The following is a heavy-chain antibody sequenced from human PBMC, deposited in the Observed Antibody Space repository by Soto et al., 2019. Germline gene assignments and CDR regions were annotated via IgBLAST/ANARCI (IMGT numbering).Heavy chain of an antibody. CDR2: VGDSGGST. CDR3: AKWSGYDWMRPYYFDY. Sequence: GGSLRLSCAASGFIFSSYAMSWVRQAPGEGLEWVSAVGDSGGSTYYADSVKGRFTISRDNSKNTLYLQMNSLRAEDTAVYYCAKWSGYDWMRPYYFDYWGQGTLVTVSS. D-gene: IGHD5-12*01. J-gene: IGHJ4*02. CDR1: GFIFSSYA. V-gene: IGHV3-23*01.